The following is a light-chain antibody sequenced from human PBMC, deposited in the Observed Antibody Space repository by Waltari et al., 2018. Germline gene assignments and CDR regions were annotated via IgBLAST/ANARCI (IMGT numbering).Light chain of an antibody. V-gene: IGLV2-23*02. CDR2: EVT. CDR3: CSYAGGDTLI. CDR1: SRDRGGYSL. J-gene: IGLJ2*01. Sequence: QSALTQPASVSGSPGQSLHISCSGPSRDRGGYSLVSWSQQHPGKAPTVIIYEVTKRPSGVSNRFSGSKSGNTASLTISGLQAEDEADYYCCSYAGGDTLIFGGGTKLTVL.